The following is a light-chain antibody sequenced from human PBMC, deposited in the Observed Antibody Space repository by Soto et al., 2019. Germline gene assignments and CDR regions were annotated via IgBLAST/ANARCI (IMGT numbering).Light chain of an antibody. V-gene: IGKV1-33*01. CDR1: QDITNY. CDR2: DAS. Sequence: DIQMTQSPSSLSASVGDRVTITCQASQDITNYLNWYQQKPGKAPKLLIYDASNLETGVPSRFSGSGSGTDFTFTISSLQPEDIETYYCQQYDNLPLTFGGGTKVEMK. J-gene: IGKJ4*01. CDR3: QQYDNLPLT.